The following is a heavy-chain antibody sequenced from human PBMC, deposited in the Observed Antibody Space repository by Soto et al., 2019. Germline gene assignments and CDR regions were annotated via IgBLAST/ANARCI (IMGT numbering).Heavy chain of an antibody. CDR3: ARSGRTNMVRRNSLNP. D-gene: IGHD2-8*01. CDR1: VWSFSAYS. Sequence: SDTLSLTCSLYVWSFSAYSCGGILQPPVNGLEWILEITHSVSTYYNPSLKSRVSISVDTSKNQFSLKLSSVTAAYTAVYYCARSGRTNMVRRNSLNPWGQGTLVTVSS. J-gene: IGHJ5*02. CDR2: ITHSVST. V-gene: IGHV4-34*01.